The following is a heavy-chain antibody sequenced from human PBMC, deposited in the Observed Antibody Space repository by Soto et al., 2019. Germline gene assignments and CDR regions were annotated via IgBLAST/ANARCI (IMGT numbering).Heavy chain of an antibody. Sequence: GGSLRLSCAASGFTFSSYGMHWVRQAPGKGLEWVAVISYDGSNKYYADSVKGRFTISRDNSKNTLYLQMNSLRAEDTAVYYCAKDLRYSSGWYSVDYWGQGTLVTVSS. J-gene: IGHJ4*02. V-gene: IGHV3-30*18. CDR3: AKDLRYSSGWYSVDY. CDR2: ISYDGSNK. CDR1: GFTFSSYG. D-gene: IGHD6-19*01.